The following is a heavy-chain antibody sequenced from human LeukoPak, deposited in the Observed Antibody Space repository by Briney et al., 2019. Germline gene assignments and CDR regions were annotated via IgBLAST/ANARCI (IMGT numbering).Heavy chain of an antibody. Sequence: SETLSLTCTVSGGSIISSNYYWGRIRQPPGKGLEWIGNIYYSGSTYYNPSLKSRVTISVDTSKNQFSLKLNSVTAADTAVYYCARGPTAMVRNWFDPWGQGTLVTVSS. D-gene: IGHD5-18*01. CDR1: GGSIISSNYY. CDR2: IYYSGST. V-gene: IGHV4-39*01. CDR3: ARGPTAMVRNWFDP. J-gene: IGHJ5*02.